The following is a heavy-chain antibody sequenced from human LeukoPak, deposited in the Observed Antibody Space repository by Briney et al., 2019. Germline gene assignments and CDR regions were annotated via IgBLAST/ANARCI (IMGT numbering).Heavy chain of an antibody. V-gene: IGHV2-5*01. Sequence: SGPTLVKPTQTLTLTCTFSSGVGVGWIRQPPGKALEWLALIYWNDDKRYSPSLKSRLTITKDTSKNQAVLTMTNIDPVDTATYYCAHRRNLYGSVYFDYWGQGTPVTVSS. J-gene: IGHJ4*02. D-gene: IGHD3-10*01. CDR3: AHRRNLYGSVYFDY. CDR1: SGVG. CDR2: IYWNDDK.